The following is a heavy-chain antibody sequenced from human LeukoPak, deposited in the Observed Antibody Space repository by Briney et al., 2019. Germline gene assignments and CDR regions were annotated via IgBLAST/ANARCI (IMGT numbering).Heavy chain of an antibody. CDR3: AKPAQTDCGGDCFFDY. J-gene: IGHJ4*02. CDR2: ISGTGGTT. V-gene: IGHV3-23*01. D-gene: IGHD2-21*02. Sequence: GGSLRLSCAGSEFTFNNYAMNWVRQTPGKGLEWVAAISGTGGTTYYADSVKGRSTISRDNSKSTVALQLYSLRAEDTAVYYCAKPAQTDCGGDCFFDYWGQGTLVTVSS. CDR1: EFTFNNYA.